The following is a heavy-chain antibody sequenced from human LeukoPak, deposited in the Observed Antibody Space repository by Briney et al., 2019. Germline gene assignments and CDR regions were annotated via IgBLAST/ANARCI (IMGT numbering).Heavy chain of an antibody. J-gene: IGHJ4*02. V-gene: IGHV5-51*01. CDR1: GYSFTSYW. CDR3: ARLLGPRFLEWPLDY. CDR2: IYPGDSDT. D-gene: IGHD3-3*01. Sequence: GEALKISFKGSGYSFTSYWIGWGRPVPGKGLEWMGIIYPGDSDTRYSPSFQGQVTISADKSISTAYLQWSSLKASDTAMYYCARLLGPRFLEWPLDYWGQGTLVTVSS.